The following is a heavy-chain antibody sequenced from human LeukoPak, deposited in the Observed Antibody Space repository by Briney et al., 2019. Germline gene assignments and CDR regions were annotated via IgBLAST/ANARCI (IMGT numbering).Heavy chain of an antibody. CDR2: INPNSGGT. CDR1: GYTFTGYY. CDR3: AREFFYYDSSGYRLFDY. V-gene: IGHV1-2*02. D-gene: IGHD3-22*01. J-gene: IGHJ4*02. Sequence: ASVKVSCKASGYTFTGYYIHWVRQAPGQGLEWMGWINPNSGGTNYAQNFQGRVTMTRDTSISTAYIELSRLRSDDTAVYYCAREFFYYDSSGYRLFDYWGQGTLVTVSS.